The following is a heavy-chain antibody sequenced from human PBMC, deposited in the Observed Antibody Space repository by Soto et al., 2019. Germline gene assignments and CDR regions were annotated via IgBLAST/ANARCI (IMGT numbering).Heavy chain of an antibody. CDR1: GFTFSTYA. D-gene: IGHD2-8*01. CDR2: LFGNGGGI. CDR3: AKDRQPDGLWPFDH. V-gene: IGHV3-23*01. J-gene: IGHJ4*02. Sequence: EVQLLESGGGLIQPGGSLRLSCAASGFTFSTYAMSWVRQAPGKGLEWVAGLFGNGGGISYADSVMGRFTISRDNSNNMLYLEMHSLRVEDTGVDYCAKDRQPDGLWPFDHWGQGTLVTVSS.